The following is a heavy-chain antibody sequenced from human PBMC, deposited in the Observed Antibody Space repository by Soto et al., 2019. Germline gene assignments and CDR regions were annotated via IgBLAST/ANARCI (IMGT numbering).Heavy chain of an antibody. CDR3: AREYSSSWYGH. CDR2: IYWNDDK. D-gene: IGHD6-13*01. J-gene: IGHJ1*01. V-gene: IGHV2-5*01. Sequence: SGPTLVNPSQTLTLTCTFSGFSLSTNAVGVGWIRQPPGKALEWLALIYWNDDKRYSPSLKSRLTITKATSKNQVVLTMTNVDPVDTATYYCAREYSSSWYGHWGQGTLVTVSS. CDR1: GFSLSTNAVG.